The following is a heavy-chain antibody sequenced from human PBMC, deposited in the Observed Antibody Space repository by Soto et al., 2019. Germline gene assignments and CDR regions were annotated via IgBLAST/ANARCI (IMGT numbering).Heavy chain of an antibody. D-gene: IGHD1-1*01. V-gene: IGHV3-23*01. Sequence: EVQLLESGGGLVQPGGSLRLSSAAYGFSFGNYAMSWLREAPGKGLQWVSAIGGTGNNIYYADSVKGRFIISRDKSKNTLYLQMNSLRAEDTAVYYCAKVKPGIQLWLVYFDYWGQGTLVTVSS. CDR2: IGGTGNNI. CDR1: GFSFGNYA. CDR3: AKVKPGIQLWLVYFDY. J-gene: IGHJ4*02.